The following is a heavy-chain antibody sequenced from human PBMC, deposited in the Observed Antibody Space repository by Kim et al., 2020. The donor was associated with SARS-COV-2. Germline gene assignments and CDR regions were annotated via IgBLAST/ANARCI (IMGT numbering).Heavy chain of an antibody. CDR3: ARDQGDTGDYYYYGMDV. Sequence: VKGRFTISRDNSKNTLYLQMNSLRAEDTAVYYCARDQGDTGDYYYYGMDVWGQGTTVTVSS. D-gene: IGHD1-26*01. V-gene: IGHV3-30*07. J-gene: IGHJ6*02.